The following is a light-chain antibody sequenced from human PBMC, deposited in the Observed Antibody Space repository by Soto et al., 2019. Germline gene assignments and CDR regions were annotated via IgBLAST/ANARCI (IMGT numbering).Light chain of an antibody. V-gene: IGKV1-5*03. CDR2: KAS. J-gene: IGKJ5*01. Sequence: DIQMTQSPSTLSRSVGDRVTITGRASQTISSWLAWYKQKPGKAPKLLIYKASTLKSGVPSRFSGSGSGTEFTLTISSLKPDDFATYFCQQYQTYATFGQGTRLEIK. CDR1: QTISSW. CDR3: QQYQTYAT.